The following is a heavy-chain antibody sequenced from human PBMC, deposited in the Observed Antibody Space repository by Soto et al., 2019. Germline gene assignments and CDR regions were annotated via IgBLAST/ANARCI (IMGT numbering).Heavy chain of an antibody. CDR3: ARKDKSGYFNWFDP. CDR1: GYSFPNNW. V-gene: IGHV5-51*01. CDR2: IFPSDSDT. J-gene: IGHJ5*02. D-gene: IGHD3-22*01. Sequence: GESLKISCKGSGYSFPNNWITWVRQMPGKGLEWMGIIFPSDSDTRYSPSLQGQVTISADRSTSTVFLQWASLKASDTAVYFCARKDKSGYFNWFDPWGQGTLVTVSS.